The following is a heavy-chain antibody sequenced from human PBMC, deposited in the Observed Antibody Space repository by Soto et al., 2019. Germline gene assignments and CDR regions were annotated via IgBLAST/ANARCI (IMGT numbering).Heavy chain of an antibody. V-gene: IGHV1-18*04. J-gene: IGHJ6*02. CDR2: ISAYNGNT. CDR3: ARDSYSSSSPFYYSYGMDV. D-gene: IGHD6-6*01. Sequence: GASVKVSCKASGYTFTSYGISWVRQAPGQGLEWMGWISAYNGNTNYAQKLQGRVTMTTDTSTSTAYMELRSLRSDDTAVYYCARDSYSSSSPFYYSYGMDVWGQGTTVTVS. CDR1: GYTFTSYG.